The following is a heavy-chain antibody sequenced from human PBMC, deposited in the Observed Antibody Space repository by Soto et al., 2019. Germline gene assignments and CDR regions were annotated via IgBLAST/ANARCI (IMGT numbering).Heavy chain of an antibody. CDR3: AHNYGSGSYYHVFDY. CDR2: IYWNDDK. D-gene: IGHD3-10*01. Sequence: SGPTLVNPTQPLTLTCTFSGFSLSTSGVGVGWIRQPPGKALEWLALIYWNDDKRYSPSLKSRLTITKDTSKNQVVLTMTNMDPVDTATYYCAHNYGSGSYYHVFDYWGQGTLVTVSS. V-gene: IGHV2-5*01. CDR1: GFSLSTSGVG. J-gene: IGHJ4*02.